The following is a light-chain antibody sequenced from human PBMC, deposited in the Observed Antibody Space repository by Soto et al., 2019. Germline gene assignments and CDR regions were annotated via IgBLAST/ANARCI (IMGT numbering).Light chain of an antibody. CDR3: QHYGDSRT. CDR2: DTS. CDR1: QSVRSSY. Sequence: EIVLTHSPGTLSLSPGERATLSCRASQSVRSSYLAWYQQKPGQAPRLLIYDTSSRATGIPDRFSGSGSGTDFTLTISRLEPEDFAVYYCQHYGDSRTFGQGTKVDIK. V-gene: IGKV3-20*01. J-gene: IGKJ1*01.